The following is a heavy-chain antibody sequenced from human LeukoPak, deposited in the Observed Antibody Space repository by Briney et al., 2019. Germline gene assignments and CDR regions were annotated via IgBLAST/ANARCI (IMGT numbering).Heavy chain of an antibody. V-gene: IGHV4-39*01. J-gene: IGHJ4*02. D-gene: IGHD5-24*01. CDR1: GGSISSSSYY. CDR2: IYYSGST. CDR3: ARHWVEMTTPYSFDY. Sequence: PSETLSLTCTVSGGSISSSSYYWGWIRQPPGKGLEWIGSIYYSGSTYYNPSLKSRVTISVDTSKNQFSLKLTSVTAADTAMYYCARHWVEMTTPYSFDYWGQGTLVTVSS.